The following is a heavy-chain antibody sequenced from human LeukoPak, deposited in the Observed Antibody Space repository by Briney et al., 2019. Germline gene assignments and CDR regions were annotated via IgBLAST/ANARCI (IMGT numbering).Heavy chain of an antibody. CDR1: GFTFTSYT. J-gene: IGHJ4*02. CDR3: ARDPQTDSFDY. CDR2: ISYDGSNK. V-gene: IGHV3-30-3*01. D-gene: IGHD1-14*01. Sequence: GGSLRLSCAASGFTFTSYTMHWVRQAPGKGLEWVTVISYDGSNKYYVDFVKGRFTISRDNSKNTLYLQMNSLRAEDTAVYYCARDPQTDSFDYWGQGTLVTVSS.